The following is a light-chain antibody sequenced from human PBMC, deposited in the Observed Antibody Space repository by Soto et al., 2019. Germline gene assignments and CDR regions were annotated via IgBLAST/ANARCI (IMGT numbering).Light chain of an antibody. CDR1: SSNIGSNT. CDR3: AAWDDSLNGYV. Sequence: QSVLTQPPSASGTPGQWVTISCSGSSSNIGSNTVNWYRQLPGTAPKLLIYSNNQRPSGVPDRFSGSKSGTSASLAISGLQSEDEADYYCAAWDDSLNGYVFGTGTKVTVL. CDR2: SNN. V-gene: IGLV1-44*01. J-gene: IGLJ1*01.